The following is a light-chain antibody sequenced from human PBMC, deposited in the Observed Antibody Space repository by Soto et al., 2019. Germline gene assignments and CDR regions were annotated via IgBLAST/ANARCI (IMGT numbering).Light chain of an antibody. CDR2: GNS. CDR3: QSYDTTLSASV. CDR1: SSNIGGGYD. J-gene: IGLJ3*02. Sequence: QSVLTQPPSVSGAPGQRVTISCTGSSSNIGGGYDVHWYQLLPGTAPKLLIYGNSNRPSGVPDRFSGSKSGTSGSLAITGLQAEDEADYYCQSYDTTLSASVFGGGTQLTVL. V-gene: IGLV1-40*01.